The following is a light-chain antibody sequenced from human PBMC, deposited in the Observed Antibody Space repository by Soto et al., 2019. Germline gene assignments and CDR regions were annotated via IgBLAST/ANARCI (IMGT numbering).Light chain of an antibody. V-gene: IGKV3-15*01. Sequence: ERVMPQSPVTLSVPPGESATLSCRASQSVSSTLAWFQQKPGQAPRLLIYGASTRATGIPARFSGSGSGTDFTLTISSLQSEDFAVYYCQQYNTWPRPFGQGTKVDIK. CDR2: GAS. CDR1: QSVSST. J-gene: IGKJ1*01. CDR3: QQYNTWPRP.